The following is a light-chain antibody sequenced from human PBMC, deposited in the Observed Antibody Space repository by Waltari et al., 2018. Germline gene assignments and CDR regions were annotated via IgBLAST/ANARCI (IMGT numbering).Light chain of an antibody. Sequence: QLVLTQSPSASASLGASVKLTCTLSSGHTNYAIAWHQQQPEKGPRYLMTLNSDGSHTKGDGIPDRVSGSSSGAERYLTIAILQSEDEADYYCQTWATGIQVLGGGTKLTVL. CDR1: SGHTNYA. CDR3: QTWATGIQV. V-gene: IGLV4-69*01. CDR2: LNSDGSH. J-gene: IGLJ2*01.